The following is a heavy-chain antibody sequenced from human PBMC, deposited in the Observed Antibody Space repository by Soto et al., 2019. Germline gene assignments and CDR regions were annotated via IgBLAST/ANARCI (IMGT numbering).Heavy chain of an antibody. J-gene: IGHJ4*02. CDR1: GYTFTSYA. Sequence: ASVKVSCKASGYTFTSYAMHWVRQAPGQRLEWMGWINAGNGNTKYSQKFQGRVTMTRDTSIATAYMELSSLISEDTAVYYCAKGPPNRGFDYWGQGTXVTVSS. D-gene: IGHD2-8*01. CDR2: INAGNGNT. V-gene: IGHV1-3*01. CDR3: AKGPPNRGFDY.